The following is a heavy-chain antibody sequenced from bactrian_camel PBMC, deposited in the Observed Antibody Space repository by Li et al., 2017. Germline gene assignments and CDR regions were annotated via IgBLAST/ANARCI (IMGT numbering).Heavy chain of an antibody. CDR2: ITWSGDYT. CDR3: VRAASSQMGWADFGY. D-gene: IGHD5*01. Sequence: VQLVESGGGLAQPGGSLRLSCAASGFTFTSYTMSWIRQASGKGLEWVASITWSGDYTNYADSVKGQFTISRDNVKNTVYLQMNSLKPEDTAVYYCVRAASSQMGWADFGYWGQGTQVTVS. V-gene: IGHV3S40*01. J-gene: IGHJ6*01. CDR1: GFTFTSYT.